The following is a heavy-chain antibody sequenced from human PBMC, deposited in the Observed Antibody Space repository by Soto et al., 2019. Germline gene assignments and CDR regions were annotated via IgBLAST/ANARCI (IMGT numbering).Heavy chain of an antibody. D-gene: IGHD1-1*01. Sequence: EVQLVESGGGLVKPGGSLRLSSAASGFTFSSYSMNWVRQAPGKGLEWVSSISSSSSYIYYADSVKGRFTISRDNAKNSLYLQMNSLRAEDTAVYYCARMERANAFDIWGQGTMVTVSS. J-gene: IGHJ3*02. V-gene: IGHV3-21*01. CDR2: ISSSSSYI. CDR3: ARMERANAFDI. CDR1: GFTFSSYS.